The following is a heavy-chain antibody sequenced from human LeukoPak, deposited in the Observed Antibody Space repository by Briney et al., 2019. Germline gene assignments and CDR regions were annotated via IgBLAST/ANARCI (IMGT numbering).Heavy chain of an antibody. V-gene: IGHV3-7*04. CDR3: ARAISTSSFYYYHYYMDV. CDR1: GFTFSNYW. CDR2: IKQDGSEK. Sequence: GGTLRLSCAASGFTFSNYWMSWVRQGPGKGLEWVAHIKQDGSEKYYVDSVKGRFTISRDNAKNSLYLQMNSLRAEDTAVYYCARAISTSSFYYYHYYMDVWGKGTTVTVSS. D-gene: IGHD6-6*01. J-gene: IGHJ6*03.